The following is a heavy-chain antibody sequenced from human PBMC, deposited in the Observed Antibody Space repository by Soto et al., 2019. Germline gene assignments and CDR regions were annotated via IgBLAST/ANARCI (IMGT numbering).Heavy chain of an antibody. CDR2: ISGSGGST. V-gene: IGHV3-23*01. CDR1: GFTFSSYA. J-gene: IGHJ2*01. Sequence: EVQLLESGGGLVQPGGSLRLSCAASGFTFSSYAMSWVRQAPGEGLEWVSAISGSGGSTYYADSVKGRFTISRDNSKNTLYLQMNSLRAEDTAVYYCAKDLRDYGGYFDLWGRGTLVTVSS. CDR3: AKDLRDYGGYFDL. D-gene: IGHD4-17*01.